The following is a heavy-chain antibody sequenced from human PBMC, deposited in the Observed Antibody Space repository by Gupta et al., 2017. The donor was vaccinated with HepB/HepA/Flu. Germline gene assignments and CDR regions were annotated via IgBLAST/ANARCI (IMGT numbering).Heavy chain of an antibody. D-gene: IGHD4-17*01. CDR3: AKEARSAVNPSRFPD. V-gene: IGHV3-23*01. Sequence: DVQLLESGGGLVQPGGSLRLSCAASGFPCSSDTITWVRQAPGKGLEWVSAIRGSGRNTDYADSVRGRFSISRDNSKDTVHLQMNSLRAEDTGLYYCAKEARSAVNPSRFPDWGQGTLVTVSS. CDR1: GFPCSSDT. J-gene: IGHJ4*02. CDR2: IRGSGRNT.